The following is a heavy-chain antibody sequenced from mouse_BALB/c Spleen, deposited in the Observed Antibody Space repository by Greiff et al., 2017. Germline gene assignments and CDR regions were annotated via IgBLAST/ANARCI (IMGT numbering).Heavy chain of an antibody. D-gene: IGHD1-1*01. V-gene: IGHV5-6-4*01. CDR3: TRGSFAY. J-gene: IGHJ3*01. CDR1: GFTFSSYT. Sequence: EVKLVESGGGLVKPGGSLKLSCAASGFTFSSYTMSWVRQTPEKRLEWVATISSGGSYTYYPDSVKGRFTISRDNAKNTLYLQMGSLKSEDTAMYYCTRGSFAYWGQGTLVTVSA. CDR2: ISSGGSYT.